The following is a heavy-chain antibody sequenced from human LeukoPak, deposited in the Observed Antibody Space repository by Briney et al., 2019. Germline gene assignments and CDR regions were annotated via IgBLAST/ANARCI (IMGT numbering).Heavy chain of an antibody. D-gene: IGHD3-9*01. Sequence: PSQTLSLTCTVSGGSISSGGYYWSWIRQHPGKGPEWIGYIYYSGSTHYNPSLKSRVTISVDTSKNQFSLKLSSVTAADTAVYYCARDMTDWWFDPWGQGTLVTVSS. CDR3: ARDMTDWWFDP. J-gene: IGHJ5*02. V-gene: IGHV4-31*03. CDR1: GGSISSGGYY. CDR2: IYYSGST.